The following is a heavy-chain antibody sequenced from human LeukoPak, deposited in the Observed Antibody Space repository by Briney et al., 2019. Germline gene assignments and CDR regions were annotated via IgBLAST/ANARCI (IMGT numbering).Heavy chain of an antibody. D-gene: IGHD1-26*01. J-gene: IGHJ1*01. CDR1: GVTLSSYA. CDR2: ISSSGSGGNT. CDR3: ARVSGSYYDTISFAEYFQH. Sequence: GGSLRLSCAASGVTLSSYAMSWARQAPGKGLEWVSGISSSGSGGNTYYADSVKGRFTISRDSSKNTLFLHMNTLRAEDTAVYYCARVSGSYYDTISFAEYFQHWGQGTLVTVSS. V-gene: IGHV3-23*01.